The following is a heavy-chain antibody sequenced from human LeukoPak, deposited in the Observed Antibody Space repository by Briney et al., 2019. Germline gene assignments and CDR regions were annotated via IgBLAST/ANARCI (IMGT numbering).Heavy chain of an antibody. J-gene: IGHJ4*02. CDR2: ISGSGGST. Sequence: GGSLRLSCAASGFTFSSYAISWVRQAPGKGLEWVSAISGSGGSTYYADSVKGRFIISRDNSKNTLYLQMNSLRAEDTAVYYCAKGLSLNYFDYWGQGTLVTVSS. D-gene: IGHD5/OR15-5a*01. CDR3: AKGLSLNYFDY. CDR1: GFTFSSYA. V-gene: IGHV3-23*01.